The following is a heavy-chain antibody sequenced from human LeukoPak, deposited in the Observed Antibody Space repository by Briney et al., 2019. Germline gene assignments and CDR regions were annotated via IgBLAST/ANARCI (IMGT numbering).Heavy chain of an antibody. J-gene: IGHJ3*02. Sequence: SETLSLTCTVSGGSMSNYYWSWIRQPAGKGLEWIGRIYSTGSTNYNPSLKSRVTMSVDMSKNQFSLKLSSVTAADTAVYYCARRLATTVTNAFDIWGQGTLVTVSS. V-gene: IGHV4-4*07. D-gene: IGHD4-17*01. CDR2: IYSTGST. CDR1: GGSMSNYY. CDR3: ARRLATTVTNAFDI.